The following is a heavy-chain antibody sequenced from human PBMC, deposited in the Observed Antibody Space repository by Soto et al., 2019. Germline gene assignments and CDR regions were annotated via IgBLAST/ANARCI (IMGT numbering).Heavy chain of an antibody. V-gene: IGHV4-31*03. CDR1: GGSISSGGYY. D-gene: IGHD3-10*01. CDR3: ARGIWFAPYYFDY. CDR2: IYYSGST. J-gene: IGHJ4*02. Sequence: QVQLQESGPGLVKPSQTLSLTCTVSGGSISSGGYYWSWIRQHPGKGLEWIGYIYYSGSTYYNPSLKSRVTMSVDTSKNQFSLKLSSVTAADTAVYYCARGIWFAPYYFDYWGQGTLVTVSS.